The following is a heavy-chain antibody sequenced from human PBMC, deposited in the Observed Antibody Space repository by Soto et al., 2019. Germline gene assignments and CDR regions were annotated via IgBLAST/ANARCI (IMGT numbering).Heavy chain of an antibody. D-gene: IGHD2-15*01. V-gene: IGHV1-69*13. CDR3: ARSLNQYCSGGSFYYFDY. Sequence: SVKVSCKASGVTFSSYAISWVRQAPGQGLEWMGGIIPIFGTANYAQKFQGRVTITADESTSTAYMELSSLRSEDTAVYYCARSLNQYCSGGSFYYFDYWGQGTLVTVSS. CDR1: GVTFSSYA. CDR2: IIPIFGTA. J-gene: IGHJ4*02.